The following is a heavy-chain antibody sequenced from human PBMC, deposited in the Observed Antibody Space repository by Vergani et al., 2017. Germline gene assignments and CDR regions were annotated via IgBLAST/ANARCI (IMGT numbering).Heavy chain of an antibody. CDR1: GFTFSSHG. Sequence: QVQLVESEGGVVQPGRSLTLSCVASGFTFSSHGMHWVRQAPGKGLEWVAVIWYDGSNKYYGDSVKGRFTISRDNSKNTLYLQMNSLRVEDTAVYYCASWVNEKMLDSWGQGTLVTVSS. V-gene: IGHV3-33*01. CDR3: ASWVNEKMLDS. D-gene: IGHD1-1*01. CDR2: IWYDGSNK. J-gene: IGHJ5*01.